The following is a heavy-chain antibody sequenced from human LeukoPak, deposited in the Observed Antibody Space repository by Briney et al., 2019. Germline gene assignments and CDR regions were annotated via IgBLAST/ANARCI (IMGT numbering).Heavy chain of an antibody. CDR3: ARVGRDLIGYCSSTSCYAGWAFDI. V-gene: IGHV4-39*07. CDR2: VYYSGST. Sequence: KPSETLSLTCTVSGGSINRSDYYWGWIRQPPGKGLEWIGSVYYSGSTYYNPSLKSRVTISVDTSKNQFSLKLSSVTAADTAVYYCARVGRDLIGYCSSTSCYAGWAFDIWGQGTMVTVSS. D-gene: IGHD2-2*01. J-gene: IGHJ3*02. CDR1: GGSINRSDYY.